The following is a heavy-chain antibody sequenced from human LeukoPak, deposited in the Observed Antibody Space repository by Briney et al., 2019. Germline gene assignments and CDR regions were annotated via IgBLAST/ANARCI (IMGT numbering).Heavy chain of an antibody. J-gene: IGHJ3*02. V-gene: IGHV3-48*03. Sequence: GGSLRLSCAASGFTFSSYEMNWVRQAPGKGLEWVSYISSSGSTIYYADSVKGRFTISRDNAKNSLYLQMNSLRAEDTAVYYCARANWDSSGYYHGAFDIWGQGTMVTVSS. CDR3: ARANWDSSGYYHGAFDI. CDR2: ISSSGSTI. CDR1: GFTFSSYE. D-gene: IGHD3-22*01.